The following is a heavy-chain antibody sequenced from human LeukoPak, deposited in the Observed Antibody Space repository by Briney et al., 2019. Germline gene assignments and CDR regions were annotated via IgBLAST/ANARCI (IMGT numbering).Heavy chain of an antibody. CDR1: GFTFDTYA. J-gene: IGHJ4*02. CDR3: IRETDYNTLTVAYFDY. D-gene: IGHD3/OR15-3a*01. Sequence: PGGSLRLSCAASGFTFDTYAMNWVRQAPGKGLEWVGVISSDARTIYFADSVRGRFTLSRDNSRNTVYLEMNRLRVEDTAVYFRIRETDYNTLTVAYFDYWGPGSLVTVSS. CDR2: ISSDARTI. V-gene: IGHV3-30*04.